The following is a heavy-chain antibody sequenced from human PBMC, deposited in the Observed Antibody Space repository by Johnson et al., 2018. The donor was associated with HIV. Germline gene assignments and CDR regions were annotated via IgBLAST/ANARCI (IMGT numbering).Heavy chain of an antibody. CDR1: GFTVSSNY. CDR2: IYSGGST. J-gene: IGHJ3*02. CDR3: ARVGRNSSGWYVDAFDI. V-gene: IGHV3-66*03. D-gene: IGHD6-19*01. Sequence: VQLVESGGGLIQPGGSLRLSCAASGFTVSSNYMSWVRQAPGKGLEWVSVIYSGGSTYYADSVKGRFTISRDNSKNTLYLQMNSLRAEDTAVYYCARVGRNSSGWYVDAFDIWGQGTMVTVSS.